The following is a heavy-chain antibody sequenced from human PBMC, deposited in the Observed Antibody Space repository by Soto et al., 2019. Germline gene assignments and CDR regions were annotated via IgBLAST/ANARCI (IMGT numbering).Heavy chain of an antibody. CDR2: IIPILGIA. Sequence: QVQLVQSGAEVKKPGSSVKVSCKASGGTFSSYTISWVRQAPGQGLEWMGRIIPILGIANYAQKFQGRVTTTADKSTSTAYMELSSLRSEDTAVYYCAKERNWGIDYWGQGTLVTVSS. CDR3: AKERNWGIDY. D-gene: IGHD7-27*01. CDR1: GGTFSSYT. J-gene: IGHJ4*02. V-gene: IGHV1-69*08.